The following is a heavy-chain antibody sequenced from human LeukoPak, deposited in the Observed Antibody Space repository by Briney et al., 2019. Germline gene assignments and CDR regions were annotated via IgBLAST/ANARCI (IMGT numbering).Heavy chain of an antibody. D-gene: IGHD4-17*01. J-gene: IGHJ4*02. Sequence: SETLSLTCTVSGGSISSSSYYWGWIRRPPGKGLGWIGSIYYSGSTYYNPSLKSRVTISVDTSKNQFSLKLSSVTAADTAVYYCARLPATVTTYFDYWGQGTLVTVSS. CDR1: GGSISSSSYY. CDR3: ARLPATVTTYFDY. CDR2: IYYSGST. V-gene: IGHV4-39*01.